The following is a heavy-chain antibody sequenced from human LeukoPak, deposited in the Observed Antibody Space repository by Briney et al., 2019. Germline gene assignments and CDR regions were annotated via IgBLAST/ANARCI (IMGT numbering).Heavy chain of an antibody. V-gene: IGHV3-30*02. D-gene: IGHD3-22*01. CDR2: IRYDGSDK. Sequence: GGSLRLSCAASGFTFNSYGMHWVRQARGKGLEWVAFIRYDGSDKYYADSVKGRFTISRDNSKNTLFLQMNSLRAEDTAVYYCAKVQTMIVVVTPFDSWGPGTLVTVSS. CDR3: AKVQTMIVVVTPFDS. J-gene: IGHJ4*02. CDR1: GFTFNSYG.